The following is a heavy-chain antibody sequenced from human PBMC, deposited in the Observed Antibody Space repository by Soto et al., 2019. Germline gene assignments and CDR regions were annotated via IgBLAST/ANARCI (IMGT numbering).Heavy chain of an antibody. J-gene: IGHJ6*02. V-gene: IGHV3-23*01. CDR1: GFTFSSYA. Sequence: GGSLRLSCAASGFTFSSYAMSWVRQAPGKGLEWVSAISGSGGSTYYADSVKGRFTISRDNSKNTLYLQMNSLRAEDTAVYYCAKKGSSIAARSYYYYYGMDVWGQGTTVTVSS. D-gene: IGHD6-6*01. CDR2: ISGSGGST. CDR3: AKKGSSIAARSYYYYYGMDV.